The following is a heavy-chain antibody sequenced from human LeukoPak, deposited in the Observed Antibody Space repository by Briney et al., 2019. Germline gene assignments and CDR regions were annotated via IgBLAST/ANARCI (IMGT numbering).Heavy chain of an antibody. V-gene: IGHV3-7*01. CDR1: GFTFSSYW. D-gene: IGHD1-7*01. CDR3: AREGPRVTGTTRTWFDP. CDR2: IKQDGSEK. Sequence: GGPLRLSCAASGFTFSSYWMSWVRQAPGKGLEWVANIKQDGSEKYYVDSVKGRFTISRDNAKNSLYLQMNSLRADDTAVYYCAREGPRVTGTTRTWFDPWGQGTLVTVSS. J-gene: IGHJ5*02.